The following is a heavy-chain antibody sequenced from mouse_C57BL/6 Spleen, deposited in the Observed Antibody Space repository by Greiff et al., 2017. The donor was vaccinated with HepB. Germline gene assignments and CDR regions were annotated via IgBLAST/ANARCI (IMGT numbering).Heavy chain of an antibody. CDR1: GYTFTDYY. D-gene: IGHD3-2*02. J-gene: IGHJ2*01. CDR3: APGQLRLQEGYYFDY. Sequence: EVQLQQSGPVLVKPGASVKMSCKASGYTFTDYYMNWVKQSHGKSLEWIGVINPYNGGTSYNQKFKGKATLTVDKSSSTAYMGLNSLTSEDSAVYYCAPGQLRLQEGYYFDYWGQGTTLTVSS. V-gene: IGHV1-19*01. CDR2: INPYNGGT.